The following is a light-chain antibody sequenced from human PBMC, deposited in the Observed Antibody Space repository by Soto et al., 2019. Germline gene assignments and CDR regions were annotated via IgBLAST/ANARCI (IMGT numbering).Light chain of an antibody. CDR2: GAS. CDR3: QQYDSSLWT. Sequence: EIVLTQSPGTLSLSPGERATLSCRASQSVTTSNLAWSQQKPGQAPRLLIYGASSRATGIPDRFSGSGSGTDFTLTISRLEPEDFAVYYCQQYDSSLWTFGQGTKVEIK. CDR1: QSVTTSN. J-gene: IGKJ1*01. V-gene: IGKV3-20*01.